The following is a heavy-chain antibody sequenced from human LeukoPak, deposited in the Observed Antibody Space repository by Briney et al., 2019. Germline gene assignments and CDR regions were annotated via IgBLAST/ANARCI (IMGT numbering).Heavy chain of an antibody. Sequence: PSETLSLTCTVSGYSISSGYYWGWIRQPPGKGLEWIGSIYHSGSTYYNPSLKSRVTISVDTSENQFSLKLSSVTAADTAVYYCAREIGRGSYADYWGQGTLVTVSS. J-gene: IGHJ4*02. CDR1: GYSISSGYY. D-gene: IGHD1-26*01. CDR3: AREIGRGSYADY. V-gene: IGHV4-38-2*02. CDR2: IYHSGST.